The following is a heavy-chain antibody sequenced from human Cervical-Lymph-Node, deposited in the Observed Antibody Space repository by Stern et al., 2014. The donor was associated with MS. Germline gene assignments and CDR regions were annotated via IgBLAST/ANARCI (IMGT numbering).Heavy chain of an antibody. CDR2: IVIGSGNT. CDR1: GFTFISSA. D-gene: IGHD3-3*01. V-gene: IGHV1-58*01. CDR3: AARKVRFLES. J-gene: IGHJ5*02. Sequence: VQLVESGPEVKKPGTSVEVSCKASGFTFISSAVHWVRQARGQPLEWIGYIVIGSGNTYFAQKFQERITITRDRSTSTVYMELNSLTSEDTAVYYCAARKVRFLESWGQGTLVTVSS.